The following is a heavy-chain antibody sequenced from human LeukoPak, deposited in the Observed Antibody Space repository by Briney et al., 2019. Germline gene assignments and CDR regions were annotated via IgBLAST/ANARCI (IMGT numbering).Heavy chain of an antibody. J-gene: IGHJ4*02. CDR1: GYTFSTYW. D-gene: IGHD3-10*01. V-gene: IGHV5-51*01. CDR3: ARRGGFGELDY. Sequence: GESLKISCKGSGYTFSTYWIGWVRQMPGKGLEWMGIIYPGDSDTRYSPSSQGQVTISADKSISTAYLQWNSLKASDTAMYYCARRGGFGELDYWGQGTLVTVSS. CDR2: IYPGDSDT.